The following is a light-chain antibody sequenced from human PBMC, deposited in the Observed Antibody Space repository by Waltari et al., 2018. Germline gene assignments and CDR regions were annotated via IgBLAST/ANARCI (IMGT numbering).Light chain of an antibody. CDR2: AAS. CDR3: QHYDGVPPWT. J-gene: IGKJ1*01. CDR1: QGISSY. Sequence: IQLTQSPSSLSASVGDRVTITCRASQGISSYLAWYQQKPGKAPKLLIYAASTLQSGVPSRFSGSGSGTDFTLTISSLQPEDFATYYCQHYDGVPPWTFGQGTRVDFK. V-gene: IGKV1-9*01.